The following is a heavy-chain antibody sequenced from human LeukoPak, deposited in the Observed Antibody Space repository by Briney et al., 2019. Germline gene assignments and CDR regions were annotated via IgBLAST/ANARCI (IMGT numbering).Heavy chain of an antibody. Sequence: ASVKVSCKASGYTFTSYAMNWVRQAPGQGLEWMGWINTNTGNPTYAQGFTGRFVFSLDTSVSTAYLQISSLKAEDTAVYYCARRDRYYDSSGYTGSYNWFDPWGQGTLVTVSS. V-gene: IGHV7-4-1*02. CDR2: INTNTGNP. D-gene: IGHD3-22*01. CDR3: ARRDRYYDSSGYTGSYNWFDP. J-gene: IGHJ5*02. CDR1: GYTFTSYA.